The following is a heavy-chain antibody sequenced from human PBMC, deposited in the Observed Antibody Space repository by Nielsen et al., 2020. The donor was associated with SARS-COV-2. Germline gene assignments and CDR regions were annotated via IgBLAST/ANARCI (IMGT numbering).Heavy chain of an antibody. Sequence: PGKGLEWIGYISNTGTAAYNPSLQSRVTISVDTFKNQLSLKLSSVTAADTAVYYCARDHGYNYAYGHYYYGMDVWGQGTTVTVSS. V-gene: IGHV4-59*13. CDR2: ISNTGTA. CDR3: ARDHGYNYAYGHYYYGMDV. J-gene: IGHJ6*02. D-gene: IGHD5-24*01.